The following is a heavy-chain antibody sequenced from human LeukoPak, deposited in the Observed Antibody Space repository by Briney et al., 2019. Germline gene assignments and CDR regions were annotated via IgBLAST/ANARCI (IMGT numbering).Heavy chain of an antibody. CDR1: GVSIRSYS. Sequence: SETLSLTCSVSGVSIRSYSWSWIRQPSGKGLEWIGRIQTSGSTNYNPSLRSRVTMSVDTSKNQFSLKLSSVTAADTAVYYCARSSGYYLKAFDIWGQGTMVTVSS. CDR3: ARSSGYYLKAFDI. D-gene: IGHD3-22*01. V-gene: IGHV4-4*07. J-gene: IGHJ3*02. CDR2: IQTSGST.